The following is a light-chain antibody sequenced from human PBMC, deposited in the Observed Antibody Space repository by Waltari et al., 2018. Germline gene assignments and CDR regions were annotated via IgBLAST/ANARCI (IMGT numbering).Light chain of an antibody. CDR3: SSYTSSSTLV. CDR1: SSDAGGYTY. V-gene: IGLV2-14*01. CDR2: DVS. J-gene: IGLJ1*01. Sequence: QSALTQPASVSGSPGQSITISCTGSSSDAGGYTYVSWYQQHPGKAPKLMIFDVSKRPSGVSYRFSGSKSGHTASLSISGLQAEDEADYFCSSYTSSSTLVFGTGTKVTVL.